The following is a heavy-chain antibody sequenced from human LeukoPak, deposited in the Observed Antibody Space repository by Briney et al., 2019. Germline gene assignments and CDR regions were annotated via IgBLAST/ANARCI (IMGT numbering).Heavy chain of an antibody. D-gene: IGHD3-16*01. Sequence: PSETLSLTCTVSGGSISSYYWSWIRQPPGKGLEWIGYICYSDITYYNPSLRSRVTMSLDMSNNQFSLHLSSVTAADTAVYYCARQVGRGTQVYYMDVWGKGTKVTVSS. CDR1: GGSISSYY. J-gene: IGHJ6*03. CDR2: ICYSDIT. CDR3: ARQVGRGTQVYYMDV. V-gene: IGHV4-59*08.